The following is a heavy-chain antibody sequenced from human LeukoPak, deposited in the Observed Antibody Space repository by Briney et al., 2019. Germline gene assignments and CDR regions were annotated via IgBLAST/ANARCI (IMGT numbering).Heavy chain of an antibody. CDR2: ISGSSAST. CDR1: GFTFSSYA. D-gene: IGHD3-16*01. CDR3: AKDGGYYYYYYMDV. Sequence: PGGSLRLSCAASGFTFSSYAMSWVRQAPGKGLEWVAAISGSSASTSYADSVKGRFTISRDNSKNTLYLQMNSLRAEDTAVYYCAKDGGYYYYYYMDVWGKGTTVTVSS. V-gene: IGHV3-23*01. J-gene: IGHJ6*03.